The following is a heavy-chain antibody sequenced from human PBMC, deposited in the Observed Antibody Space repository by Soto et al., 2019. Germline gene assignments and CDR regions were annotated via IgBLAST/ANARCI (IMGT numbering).Heavy chain of an antibody. CDR1: GGTFRNLA. J-gene: IGHJ3*01. V-gene: IGHV1-69*13. D-gene: IGHD2-8*01. Sequence: SVKVSCKASGGTFRNLAINWVRQAPGQGLEWMGGFIPIIGGGINAQKFQGRVTITSDESTSTAYMELSSLKSEDTAMYFCARRGVSHANAFDFWGQGPMGTFS. CDR2: FIPIIGGG. CDR3: ARRGVSHANAFDF.